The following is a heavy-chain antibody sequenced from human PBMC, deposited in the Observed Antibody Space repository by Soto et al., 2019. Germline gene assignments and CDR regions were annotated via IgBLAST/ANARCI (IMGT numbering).Heavy chain of an antibody. J-gene: IGHJ4*02. CDR1: GGSISSYY. V-gene: IGHV4-59*12. Sequence: PSETLSLTCTVSGGSISSYYWSWIRQPPGKGLEWIGYFIYSGSTYYTPSLKSRLTISIDTSKNQFSLTLSSVTDADTAVYYCASDPDHASSGYAFEFWGQGTLVTVSS. CDR2: FIYSGST. D-gene: IGHD3-22*01. CDR3: ASDPDHASSGYAFEF.